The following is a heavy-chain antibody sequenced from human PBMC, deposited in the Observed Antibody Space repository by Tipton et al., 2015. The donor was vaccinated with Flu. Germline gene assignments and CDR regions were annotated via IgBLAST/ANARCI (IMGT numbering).Heavy chain of an antibody. J-gene: IGHJ5*02. CDR3: ARDTMVRGTIGP. V-gene: IGHV4-59*01. D-gene: IGHD3-10*01. Sequence: TLSLTCTVSGGSISPYYWSWILQPPGRGPEWIGYIYYSGSTNYNPSLRSRVTISVDTSKNQFSLRLTSVSAADTAVYYCARDTMVRGTIGPWGQGTLVTVSS. CDR1: GGSISPYY. CDR2: IYYSGST.